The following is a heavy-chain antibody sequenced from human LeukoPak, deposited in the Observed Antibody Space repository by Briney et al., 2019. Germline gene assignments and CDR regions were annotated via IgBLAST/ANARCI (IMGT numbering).Heavy chain of an antibody. CDR3: ARVGSVGAFDI. V-gene: IGHV3-21*01. CDR1: GFTFSSYS. D-gene: IGHD2-15*01. CDR2: ISSSSSYI. J-gene: IGHJ3*02. Sequence: GGSLRLSCAASGFTFSSYSMNCVRQAPGKGLEWVSSISSSSSYIYYADSVKGRFTISRDNAKNSLYLQMNSLRAEDTAVYYCARVGSVGAFDIWGQGTMVTVSS.